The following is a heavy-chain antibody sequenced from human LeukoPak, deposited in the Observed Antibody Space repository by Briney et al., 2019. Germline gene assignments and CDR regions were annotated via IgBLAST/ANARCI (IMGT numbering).Heavy chain of an antibody. CDR2: IHYTGAA. Sequence: SETLSLTCAVYGGSITGYYWSWIRQTPGRGLEWVGEIHYTGAASYNPSLKSRATISTDTSKNQFSLRLSSVTAADTAVYYCARGNILTGYCFDFWAREPWSPSPQ. CDR1: GGSITGYY. CDR3: ARGNILTGYCFDF. J-gene: IGHJ4*02. D-gene: IGHD3-9*01. V-gene: IGHV4-34*01.